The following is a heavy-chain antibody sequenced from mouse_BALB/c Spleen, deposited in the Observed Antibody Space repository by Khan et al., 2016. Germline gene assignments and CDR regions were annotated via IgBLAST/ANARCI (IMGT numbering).Heavy chain of an antibody. CDR3: ARSDYGSKDAMDY. CDR1: GYSITSDYA. V-gene: IGHV3-2*02. CDR2: ISYSGST. J-gene: IGHJ4*01. D-gene: IGHD1-1*01. Sequence: EVQLQESGPGLVKPSQSLSLTCTVTGYSITSDYAWNWIRQFPGNKLEWMGYISYSGSTSYNPSLKSRISITRDTSNNQFFLQLNSVTSEDAAMYYCARSDYGSKDAMDYWGQGTSVTVSS.